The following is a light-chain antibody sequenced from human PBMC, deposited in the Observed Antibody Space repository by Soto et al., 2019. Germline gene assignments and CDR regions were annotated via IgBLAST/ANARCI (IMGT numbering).Light chain of an antibody. V-gene: IGKV3-20*01. CDR1: QVVYSSL. J-gene: IGKJ5*01. Sequence: ETVLTQSPGTLSLSPREGATLSCRATQVVYSSLLAWYQQKPGQAPRLLIYGASSRATGIPDRFSGSGSGTDFTLSISRLEVEDFAVYHCQQYGNAPITFGQGTRLEIK. CDR2: GAS. CDR3: QQYGNAPIT.